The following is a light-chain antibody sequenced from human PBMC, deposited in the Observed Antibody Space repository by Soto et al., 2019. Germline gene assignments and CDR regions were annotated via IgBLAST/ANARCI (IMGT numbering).Light chain of an antibody. V-gene: IGLV2-14*03. CDR2: DVS. Sequence: QSVLTQPASVSGSPGQSITISCTGTSSDVGGYNYVSWYQQLPGKAPKLIIYDVSNRPSGVSFRFSASKSANAASLTISGLQAEDEADYYCSSYTSSSTLYVFGTGTKATVL. CDR1: SSDVGGYNY. CDR3: SSYTSSSTLYV. J-gene: IGLJ1*01.